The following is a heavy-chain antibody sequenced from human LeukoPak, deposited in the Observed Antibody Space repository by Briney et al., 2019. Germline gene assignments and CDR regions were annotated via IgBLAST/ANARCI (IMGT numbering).Heavy chain of an antibody. Sequence: GGSLRLSCAASGFTFSDYAMHWIRQAPGKELKYVSAISYNGNGKHYADSVKGRFTISRDNAKNSLYLQMNSLRAEDTALYYCARQDYYDSSHCWGQGTLVTVSS. V-gene: IGHV3-64*02. CDR1: GFTFSDYA. D-gene: IGHD3-22*01. CDR3: ARQDYYDSSHC. CDR2: ISYNGNGK. J-gene: IGHJ4*02.